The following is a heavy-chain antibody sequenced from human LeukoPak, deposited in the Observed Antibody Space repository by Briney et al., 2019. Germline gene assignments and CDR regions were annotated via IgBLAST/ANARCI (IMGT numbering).Heavy chain of an antibody. Sequence: GGSLRLSCAASGFTFDDYAMHWVRQAPGKGLEWVSGISWNSGSIGYADSVRGRFTISRDNAKNSLYLQMNSLRAEDTALYYCAKDINSYGDPLYYFDYWGQGTLVTVSS. CDR2: ISWNSGSI. V-gene: IGHV3-9*01. CDR1: GFTFDDYA. J-gene: IGHJ4*02. D-gene: IGHD4-17*01. CDR3: AKDINSYGDPLYYFDY.